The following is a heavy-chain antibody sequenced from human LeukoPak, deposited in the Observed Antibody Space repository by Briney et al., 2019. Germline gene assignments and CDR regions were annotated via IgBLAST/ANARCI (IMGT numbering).Heavy chain of an antibody. CDR1: GFTFSDYY. V-gene: IGHV3-11*06. Sequence: GGSLRLSCAASGFTFSDYYMSWIRQAPGKGLEWVSYISSSSSYTNYADSVKGRLTISRDNAKNSLYLQMNSLRAEDTAVYYCARVPPTNLYYFDYWGQGTLVTVSS. CDR2: ISSSSSYT. CDR3: ARVPPTNLYYFDY. J-gene: IGHJ4*02.